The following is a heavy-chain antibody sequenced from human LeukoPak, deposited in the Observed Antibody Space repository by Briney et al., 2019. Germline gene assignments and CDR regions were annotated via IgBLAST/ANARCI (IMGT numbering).Heavy chain of an antibody. CDR1: GFTFYDYA. V-gene: IGHV3-43*02. CDR2: ISGDGGTT. CDR3: ARENAWSYPSYWGS. J-gene: IGHJ5*02. D-gene: IGHD3-10*01. Sequence: PGGSLRLSCAASGFTFYDYAMHWVRQAPGKGLEWVSLISGDGGTTYYAESVQGRFSISRDNSKNTLYLLMNSLRADDSAIYYCARENAWSYPSYWGSWGQGTRVTVSS.